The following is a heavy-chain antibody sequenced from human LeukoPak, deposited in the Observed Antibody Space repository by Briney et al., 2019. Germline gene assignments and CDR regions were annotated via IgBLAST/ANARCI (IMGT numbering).Heavy chain of an antibody. CDR3: ARDARPYNWNYVPFDY. Sequence: GASVTVSCKASGGTFSSYAISWVRQAPGQGLEWMGGIIPIFGTANYAQKFQGRVTITADESTSTAYMELSSLRSEDTAVYYCARDARPYNWNYVPFDYWGQGTLVTVSS. D-gene: IGHD1-7*01. V-gene: IGHV1-69*13. CDR1: GGTFSSYA. CDR2: IIPIFGTA. J-gene: IGHJ4*02.